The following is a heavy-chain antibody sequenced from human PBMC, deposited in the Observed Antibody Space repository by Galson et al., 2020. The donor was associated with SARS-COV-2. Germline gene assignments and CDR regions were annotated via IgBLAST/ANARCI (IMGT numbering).Heavy chain of an antibody. CDR3: AKDRGNDYGDQLDF. J-gene: IGHJ4*02. V-gene: IGHV3-23*01. CDR2: ISGGGGST. D-gene: IGHD4-17*01. Sequence: GGSLRLSCVASGFTFSRYAMAWVRQAPGKGLEWVSGISGGGGSTYYADSVKGRFTISRDISQNTVYLQMSSLRAEDTAVYYCAKDRGNDYGDQLDFWGQGTQVTVSS. CDR1: GFTFSRYA.